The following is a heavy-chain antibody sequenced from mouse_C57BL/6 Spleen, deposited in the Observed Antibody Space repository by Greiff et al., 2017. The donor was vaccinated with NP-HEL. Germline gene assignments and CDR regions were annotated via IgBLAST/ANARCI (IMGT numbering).Heavy chain of an antibody. CDR2: ISGGGGNT. J-gene: IGHJ1*03. CDR1: GFTFSSYT. Sequence: EVKLMESGGGLVKPGGSLKLSCAASGFTFSSYTMSWVRQTPEKRLEWVATISGGGGNTYYPDSVKGRFTISRDNAKNTLYLQMSSLRSEDTALYYCARFYGSSYGYFDVWGTGTTVTVSS. CDR3: ARFYGSSYGYFDV. D-gene: IGHD1-1*01. V-gene: IGHV5-9*01.